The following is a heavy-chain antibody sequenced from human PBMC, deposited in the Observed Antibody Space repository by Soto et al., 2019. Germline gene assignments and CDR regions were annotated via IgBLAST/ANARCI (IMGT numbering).Heavy chain of an antibody. CDR1: GGTFSSYA. Sequence: QVQLVQSGAEVKKPGSSVKVSCKASGGTFSSYAISWVRQAPGQGLEWMGGIIPIFGTANYAQKFQGRVTNTADESTSTAYMELSSLRSEDTAVYYCARDRCSGGSCYTLFDYWGQGTLVTVSS. CDR2: IIPIFGTA. D-gene: IGHD2-15*01. CDR3: ARDRCSGGSCYTLFDY. V-gene: IGHV1-69*01. J-gene: IGHJ4*02.